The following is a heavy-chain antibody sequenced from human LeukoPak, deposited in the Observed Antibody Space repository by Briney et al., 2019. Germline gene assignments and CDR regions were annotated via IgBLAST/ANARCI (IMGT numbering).Heavy chain of an antibody. CDR1: GFTFSSYV. CDR2: ISYDGSNK. V-gene: IGHV3-30-3*01. J-gene: IGHJ3*02. Sequence: GGSLRLSCAASGFTFSSYVMYWVRQAPGKGLEWVALISYDGSNKYYADSVKGRFTISRDNSKNTVYLQMNSLRAEVTAVYYCAKVRRSLRFLEWSPPNDAFDIWGQGTMVTVSS. D-gene: IGHD3-3*01. CDR3: AKVRRSLRFLEWSPPNDAFDI.